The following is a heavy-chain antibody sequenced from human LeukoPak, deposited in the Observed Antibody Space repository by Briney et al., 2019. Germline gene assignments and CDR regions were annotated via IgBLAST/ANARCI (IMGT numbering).Heavy chain of an antibody. CDR2: ISAYNGNT. CDR3: ARGRGCCSSTSCRRGIFDY. D-gene: IGHD2-2*01. J-gene: IGHJ4*02. Sequence: ASVKVSCKASGYTFSSYGISWVRQAPGQGLEWMGWISAYNGNTKYAQKLQGRVTMTTDTSTSTTYMELRSLRSDDTAVYYCARGRGCCSSTSCRRGIFDYWGQGTLVTVSS. V-gene: IGHV1-18*01. CDR1: GYTFSSYG.